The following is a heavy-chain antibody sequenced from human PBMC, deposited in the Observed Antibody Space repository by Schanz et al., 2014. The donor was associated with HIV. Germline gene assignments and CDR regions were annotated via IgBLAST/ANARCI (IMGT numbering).Heavy chain of an antibody. CDR2: VICSGGIT. D-gene: IGHD3-22*01. J-gene: IGHJ4*02. Sequence: EVQLVESGGGLGHPGGSLRLSCVASGFMFSSYGMTWVRQAPGKGLEWVSTVICSGGITYYADSVKGRFTISRDNSKNTLYLQMSSLRVEDTAVYYCAKGRGTYSSGYYDPPDYWGQGTLVTVSS. V-gene: IGHV3-23*04. CDR1: GFMFSSYG. CDR3: AKGRGTYSSGYYDPPDY.